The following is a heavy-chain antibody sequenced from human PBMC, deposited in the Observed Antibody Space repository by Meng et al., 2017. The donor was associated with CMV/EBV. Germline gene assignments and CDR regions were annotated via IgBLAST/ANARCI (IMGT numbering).Heavy chain of an antibody. CDR2: IKQDGSEK. CDR1: GFTFSSYW. CDR3: ARAPYYYDSSGYYFDY. Sequence: GESLKISCAASGFTFSSYWMSWVRQAPGKGLEWVANIKQDGSEKYYVDSVKGRFTISRDNAKNSLYLQMNSLRAEDTAVYYCARAPYYYDSSGYYFDYWGQGTLVTVS. J-gene: IGHJ4*02. V-gene: IGHV3-7*01. D-gene: IGHD3-22*01.